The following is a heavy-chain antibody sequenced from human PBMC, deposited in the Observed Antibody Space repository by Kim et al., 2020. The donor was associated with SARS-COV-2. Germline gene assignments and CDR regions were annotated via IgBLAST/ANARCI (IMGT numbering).Heavy chain of an antibody. CDR3: ARLTITYYYDSSGYNYYYYMDV. D-gene: IGHD3-22*01. CDR1: GYTFTSYV. Sequence: ASVKVSCKASGYTFTSYVMHWVRQAPGQRLEWMGWINAGNGNTKYSQKFQGRVTITRDTYASTAYMELSSLRSEDTAVYYCARLTITYYYDSSGYNYYYYMDVWGKGTTVTVSS. J-gene: IGHJ6*03. V-gene: IGHV1-3*01. CDR2: INAGNGNT.